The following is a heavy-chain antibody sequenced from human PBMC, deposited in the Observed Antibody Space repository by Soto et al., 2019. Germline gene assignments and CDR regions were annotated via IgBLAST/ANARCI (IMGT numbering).Heavy chain of an antibody. CDR2: ISSSGGRT. Sequence: EVQLLESGGGLAQPGGSLRLSCVASGFTFSNSAMSWVRHVPGKGLEWAAGISSSGGRTNYADSVKGRFTISRDNSKDILYLQMNSLRAKDTALYYCAKVQEFCGFNCYIVDSWGQGVLVTVSS. CDR3: AKVQEFCGFNCYIVDS. D-gene: IGHD2-21*02. V-gene: IGHV3-23*01. CDR1: GFTFSNSA. J-gene: IGHJ4*02.